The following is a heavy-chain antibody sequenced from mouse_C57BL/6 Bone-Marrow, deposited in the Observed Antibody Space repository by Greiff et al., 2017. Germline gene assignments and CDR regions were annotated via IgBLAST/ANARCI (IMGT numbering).Heavy chain of an antibody. CDR1: GFSLTSYG. CDR2: IWSGGST. J-gene: IGHJ3*01. CDR3: ARTGFAY. V-gene: IGHV2-2*01. Sequence: VQVVESGPGLVQPSQSLSITCTVSGFSLTSYGVHWVRQSPGKGLEWLGVIWSGGSTDYYAAFISRLSISKDNSKSQVFFKMNSLQADDTAIYYCARTGFAYWGQGTLVTVSA.